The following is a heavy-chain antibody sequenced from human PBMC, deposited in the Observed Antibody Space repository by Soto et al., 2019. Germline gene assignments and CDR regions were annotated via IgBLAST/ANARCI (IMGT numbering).Heavy chain of an antibody. CDR1: GYTFTNYG. CDR2: ISGYSGNT. J-gene: IGHJ4*02. D-gene: IGHD5-12*01. Sequence: QVQLVQSGAEVKKPGASVKVSCKASGYTFTNYGISWVRQAPGQGLEWMGWISGYSGNTNYTQKFQDRVTMTTDTSTTTAYMELRSLRSDDTAVYYCARLIGGYDWCLDYWGQGTLVTVSS. V-gene: IGHV1-18*01. CDR3: ARLIGGYDWCLDY.